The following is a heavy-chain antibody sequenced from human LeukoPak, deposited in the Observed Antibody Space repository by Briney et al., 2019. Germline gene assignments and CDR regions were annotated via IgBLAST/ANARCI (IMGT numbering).Heavy chain of an antibody. CDR2: IPYGGSDK. J-gene: IGHJ4*02. CDR1: GFTFSSFG. V-gene: IGHV3-30*02. D-gene: IGHD2-2*01. Sequence: GGSLRLSCAASGFTFSSFGMHWVRQAPGKGLEWVTFIPYGGSDKYYADSVKGRFTISRDNSKNTLYLQMNSLRAEDTAVYYCAKEACSCSSCYAILHYWGQGTLVTVSS. CDR3: AKEACSCSSCYAILHY.